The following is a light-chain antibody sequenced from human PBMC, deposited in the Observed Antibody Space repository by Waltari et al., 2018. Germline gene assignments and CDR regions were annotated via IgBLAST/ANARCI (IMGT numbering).Light chain of an antibody. J-gene: IGKJ1*01. CDR3: MQATHWPLT. Sequence: DVVMTQSPLHRPVSLGQPASISCRSSQSLVHTAGHTYLNWFQQRPGQSPRRLIYKVSNRDSGVPDRFSGSGSGTAFTLKISRVEAEDVGIYYCMQATHWPLTFGQGTKVEIK. V-gene: IGKV2-30*02. CDR1: QSLVHTAGHTY. CDR2: KVS.